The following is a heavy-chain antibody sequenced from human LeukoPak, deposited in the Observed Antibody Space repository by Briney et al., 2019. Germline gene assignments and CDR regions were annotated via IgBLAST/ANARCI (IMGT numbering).Heavy chain of an antibody. CDR2: IYPDESNI. V-gene: IGHV5-51*01. J-gene: IGHJ4*02. CDR3: ARPPSRGYSSSFEY. CDR1: GCSFPTYW. D-gene: IGHD2-2*03. Sequence: GESLKISCKGSGCSFPTYWIAWVRQMPGKGLEWMGIIYPDESNIRYSPSFQGQVTISADKSISTAYLQWSSLKASDTAMYYCARPPSRGYSSSFEYWGQGTLVTVSS.